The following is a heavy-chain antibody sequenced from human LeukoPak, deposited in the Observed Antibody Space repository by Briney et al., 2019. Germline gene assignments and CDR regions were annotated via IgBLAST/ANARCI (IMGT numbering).Heavy chain of an antibody. CDR3: ARGLWFGESRLDV. CDR2: IYHSGST. D-gene: IGHD3-10*01. Sequence: SETLSLTCTVSGYSISSGYYWGWIRQPPGKGLEWIGSIYHSGSTYYNPSLKSRVTISVDTSKNQFSLKLSSVTAADTAVYYCARGLWFGESRLDVWGKGTTVTVSS. V-gene: IGHV4-38-2*02. J-gene: IGHJ6*04. CDR1: GYSISSGYY.